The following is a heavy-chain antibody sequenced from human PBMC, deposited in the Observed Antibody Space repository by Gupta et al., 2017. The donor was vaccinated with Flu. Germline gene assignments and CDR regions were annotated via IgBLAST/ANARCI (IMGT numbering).Heavy chain of an antibody. V-gene: IGHV3-23*01. CDR2: ISGGTT. D-gene: IGHD4-17*01. CDR1: GSTFSAFG. Sequence: EVQLLELGGDLAQPGGRLRLCCAASGSTFSAFGMRWVRQAPGKGLEWVSTISGGTTYYADSVKGRFTISRDTSRNTLFLQMNSLRAEDTAVYYCVKDAGYGEYAYWGQGTLLTVSS. J-gene: IGHJ1*01. CDR3: VKDAGYGEYAY.